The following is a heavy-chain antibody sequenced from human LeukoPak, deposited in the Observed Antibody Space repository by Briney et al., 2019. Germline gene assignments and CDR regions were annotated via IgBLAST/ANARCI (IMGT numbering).Heavy chain of an antibody. J-gene: IGHJ4*02. D-gene: IGHD6-19*01. CDR3: VKGPRPDITVAHTVEN. V-gene: IGHV3-23*01. CDR2: ISSRGDST. Sequence: GGSLILSCAASGFIFSNYAMSWVRQVPGRGLEWVSTISSRGDSTYVADSVKGRFTISRDNSRNSLYLQMNTVRAEDTAVYYCVKGPRPDITVAHTVENWGQGTLVTVSS. CDR1: GFIFSNYA.